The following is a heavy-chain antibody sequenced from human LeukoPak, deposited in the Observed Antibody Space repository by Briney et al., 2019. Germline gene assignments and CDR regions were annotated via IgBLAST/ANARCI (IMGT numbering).Heavy chain of an antibody. J-gene: IGHJ3*01. CDR2: IKQDGSEK. D-gene: IGHD3-16*01. CDR3: ANEAFMSETDAFDF. CDR1: GFTFSSYW. Sequence: GGSLRLSCAASGFTFSSYWMSWVRQAPGKGLEWVANIKQDGSEKYYVDSVKGRFTISRDNAKNSLYLQMNSLRAEDTAVYYCANEAFMSETDAFDFWGQGTVVTVSP. V-gene: IGHV3-7*01.